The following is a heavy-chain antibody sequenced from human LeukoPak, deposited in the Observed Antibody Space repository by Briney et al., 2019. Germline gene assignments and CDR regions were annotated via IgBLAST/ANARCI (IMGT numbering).Heavy chain of an antibody. Sequence: GGSLRLSCVVSGFTLSSYAMSWVRQAPGKGLVWVSRINSDGSSTSYADSVKGRFTISRDNAKNTLYLQMNSLRAEDTAVYYCARDGSYSSFDPWGQGTLVTVSS. D-gene: IGHD1-26*01. CDR1: GFTLSSYA. V-gene: IGHV3-74*01. J-gene: IGHJ5*02. CDR2: INSDGSST. CDR3: ARDGSYSSFDP.